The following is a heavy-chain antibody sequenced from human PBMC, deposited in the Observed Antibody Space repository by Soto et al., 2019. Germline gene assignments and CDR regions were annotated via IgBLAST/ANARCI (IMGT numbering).Heavy chain of an antibody. CDR2: INHSGST. D-gene: IGHD3-3*01. CDR1: GGSISGYY. J-gene: IGHJ5*02. Sequence: PSETLSLTCTVSGGSISGYYWSWIRQPPGKGLEWIGEINHSGSTNYNPSLKSRVTISVDRSKNQFSLKLSSVTAADTAVYYCARGRFLTWFDPWGQGTLVTVSS. CDR3: ARGRFLTWFDP. V-gene: IGHV4-34*01.